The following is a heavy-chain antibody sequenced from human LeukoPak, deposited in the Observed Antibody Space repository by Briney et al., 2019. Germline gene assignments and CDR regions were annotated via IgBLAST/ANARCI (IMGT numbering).Heavy chain of an antibody. J-gene: IGHJ6*03. CDR2: MNPNSGNT. Sequence: ASVTVSCKASGYTFTSYDINWVRQATGQGLEWMGWMNPNSGNTGYAQKFQGRVTMTRNTSISTAYMELSCLRSEDTAVYYCARGGLDYDFWSGYYRGYYYYYMDVWGKGTTVTVSS. V-gene: IGHV1-8*01. CDR1: GYTFTSYD. D-gene: IGHD3-3*01. CDR3: ARGGLDYDFWSGYYRGYYYYYMDV.